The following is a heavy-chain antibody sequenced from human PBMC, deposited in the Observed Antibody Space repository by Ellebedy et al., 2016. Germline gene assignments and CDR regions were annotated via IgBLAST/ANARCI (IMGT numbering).Heavy chain of an antibody. CDR2: ISWDGGST. J-gene: IGHJ4*02. Sequence: GGSLRLXCAASGFTFDDYAMHWVRQAPGKGLEWVSLISWDGGSTYYADSVKGRFTISRDNSKNSLYLQMNSLRAEDTALYYCAKDQDYYGSGSAIHWGQGTLVTVSS. V-gene: IGHV3-43D*03. CDR1: GFTFDDYA. CDR3: AKDQDYYGSGSAIH. D-gene: IGHD3-10*01.